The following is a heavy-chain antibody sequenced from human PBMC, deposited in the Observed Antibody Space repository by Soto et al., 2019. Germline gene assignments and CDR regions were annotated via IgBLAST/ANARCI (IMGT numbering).Heavy chain of an antibody. CDR2: IIPIFGTA. D-gene: IGHD3-10*01. J-gene: IGHJ6*02. Sequence: QVQLVQSGAEVKKPGSSVKVSCKASGGTFSSYAISWVRQAPGQGLEWMGGIIPIFGTANYAQKFQGRVTITADEFTSTAYMELSSLRSEDTAVYYCARDPITMVRGVIYYYGMDVWGQGTTVTVSS. CDR1: GGTFSSYA. CDR3: ARDPITMVRGVIYYYGMDV. V-gene: IGHV1-69*12.